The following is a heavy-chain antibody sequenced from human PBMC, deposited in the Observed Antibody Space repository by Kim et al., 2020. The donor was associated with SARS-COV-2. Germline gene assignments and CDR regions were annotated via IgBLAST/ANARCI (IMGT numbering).Heavy chain of an antibody. V-gene: IGHV4-59*09. CDR2: SGIT. D-gene: IGHD5-18*01. CDR3: ARGVDTAT. Sequence: SGITNYNPALERQVTISVDTSENQFSLKLSSVTAADTAVYYCARGVDTATWGQGTLVTVSS. J-gene: IGHJ4*02.